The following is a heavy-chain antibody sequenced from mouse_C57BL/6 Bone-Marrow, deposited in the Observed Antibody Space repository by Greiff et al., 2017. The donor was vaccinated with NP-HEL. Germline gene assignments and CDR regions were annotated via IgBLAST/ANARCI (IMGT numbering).Heavy chain of an antibody. CDR3: ARDYCGSGYRGYFDV. CDR1: GYTFSSYA. CDR2: ISDGGGYT. V-gene: IGHV5-4*01. D-gene: IGHD1-1*01. J-gene: IGHJ1*03. Sequence: EVMLVESGGGLVKPGGSLKLPCAASGYTFSSYAMSWVSQTPEKRLEWVATISDGGGYTIYHDNVKGRFTISRDNAKNNLYLQISHLKSEDTAMYYSARDYCGSGYRGYFDVWGTGTTVTVSS.